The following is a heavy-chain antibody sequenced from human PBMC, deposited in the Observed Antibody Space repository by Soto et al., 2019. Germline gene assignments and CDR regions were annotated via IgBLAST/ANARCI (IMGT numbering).Heavy chain of an antibody. D-gene: IGHD6-19*01. V-gene: IGHV4-39*01. CDR2: IYYSGST. CDR1: GDSISSSLYY. CDR3: VSHRNYIVVSGSFFDY. J-gene: IGHJ4*02. Sequence: SETLSLTCTVSGDSISSSLYYWGWVRQSPGKGLEWIESIYYSGSTHYNPSLKSRVTVSVDTSKNQFSLKLTSVTAADTAVYFCVSHRNYIVVSGSFFDYWSQGTLVTVSS.